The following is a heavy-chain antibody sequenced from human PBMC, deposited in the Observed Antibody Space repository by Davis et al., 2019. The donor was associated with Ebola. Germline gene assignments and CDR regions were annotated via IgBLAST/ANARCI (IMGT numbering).Heavy chain of an antibody. CDR1: GGSFSSYS. Sequence: SVKVSCKSSGGSFSSYSFSWVRQAPGQGLEWLGRLIPIFGTTNYAQKFQGRLTITADEPSSTAYMELSSLRSEDTAMYYCATGYCSSTDCYKRHYYGMDVWGQGTTVTVSS. CDR2: LIPIFGTT. CDR3: ATGYCSSTDCYKRHYYGMDV. J-gene: IGHJ6*02. D-gene: IGHD2-2*01. V-gene: IGHV1-69*13.